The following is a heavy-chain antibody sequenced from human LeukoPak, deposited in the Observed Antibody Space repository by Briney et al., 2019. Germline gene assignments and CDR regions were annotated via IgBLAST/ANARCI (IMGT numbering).Heavy chain of an antibody. CDR2: ISNSGTT. J-gene: IGHJ4*02. V-gene: IGHV3-66*01. D-gene: IGHD4-23*01. CDR3: AGYGGNSF. Sequence: GGSLRLSCAASGFAVSSHHVTWVRQAPGKGLEWVSVISNSGTTFYPDSVKGRFTISRDNSKNTVNLEMNSLRAEDTAVYYCAGYGGNSFWGPGTLVTVSS. CDR1: GFAVSSHH.